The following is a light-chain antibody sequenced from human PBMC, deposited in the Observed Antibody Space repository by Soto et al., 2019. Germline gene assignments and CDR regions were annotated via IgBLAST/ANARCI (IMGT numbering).Light chain of an antibody. V-gene: IGLV2-23*01. CDR1: SSDVGSYDL. Sequence: QSVLTQPASVSGSPGQSITVSCTGTSSDVGSYDLVSWYQLHPGKAPKLLIYEDSERPSGVSNRFSGSKSGTTASLTISGLQTEDEADYYCCSYAGGGTYVFGTGTKLTVL. CDR3: CSYAGGGTYV. J-gene: IGLJ1*01. CDR2: EDS.